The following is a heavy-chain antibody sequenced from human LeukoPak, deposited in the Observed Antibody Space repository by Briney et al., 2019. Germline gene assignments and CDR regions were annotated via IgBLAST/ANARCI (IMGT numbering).Heavy chain of an antibody. CDR2: ISSSSRTI. V-gene: IGHV3-48*04. J-gene: IGHJ6*03. CDR1: GFTFSSYS. CDR3: AKVRRGSSGGPYYYYMDV. Sequence: GGSLRLFCAASGFTFSSYSINWVRQAPGKGLEWLSYISSSSRTISYADSLKGRFTVSRDNAKNSLDLQMNSLRVEDTAAYYCAKVRRGSSGGPYYYYMDVWGKGTTVTVSS. D-gene: IGHD1-26*01.